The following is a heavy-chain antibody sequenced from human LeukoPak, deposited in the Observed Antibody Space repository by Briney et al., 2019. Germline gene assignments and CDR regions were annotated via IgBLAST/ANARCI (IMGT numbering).Heavy chain of an antibody. CDR2: ISSTGSTM. CDR3: ARAAYMVRGVIITPPFDY. Sequence: GGSLRLSCAASGFTFTNAWMTWVRQAPGKGLEWVSSISSTGSTMYYADSVKGRFTISRDNAKNSLYLQMSSLRAEDTSVYYCARAAYMVRGVIITPPFDYWGQGALVTVSS. V-gene: IGHV3-48*04. CDR1: GFTFTNAW. J-gene: IGHJ4*02. D-gene: IGHD3-10*01.